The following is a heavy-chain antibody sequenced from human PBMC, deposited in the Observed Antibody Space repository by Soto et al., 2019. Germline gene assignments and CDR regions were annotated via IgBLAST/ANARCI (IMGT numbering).Heavy chain of an antibody. D-gene: IGHD2-21*02. CDR3: AHIYVVTVSGCFDI. Sequence: QITLKESGHALVKPTQPLTLTCTFSGFSLNSAGVAVGWVRQPPGKTMEWVALIYWDDDRGYSPSLESRLTSTKDTSKNQKVISMTNNDPVDTATYYCAHIYVVTVSGCFDIWGQGTMVTVSS. V-gene: IGHV2-5*02. CDR1: GFSLNSAGVA. J-gene: IGHJ3*02. CDR2: IYWDDDR.